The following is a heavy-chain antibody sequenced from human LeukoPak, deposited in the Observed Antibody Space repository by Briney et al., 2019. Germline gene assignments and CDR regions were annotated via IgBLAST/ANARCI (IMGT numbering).Heavy chain of an antibody. CDR2: IYYSGST. CDR3: ASRTAVAGTLFLAYHAAYFDY. D-gene: IGHD6-19*01. J-gene: IGHJ4*02. V-gene: IGHV4-59*08. Sequence: SETLSLTCTVSGGSISSYYWSWIRQPPGKGLEWIGYIYYSGSTNYNPSLKSRVTISVDTSKNQFSLKLSSVTAADTAVYYCASRTAVAGTLFLAYHAAYFDYWGQGTLVTVSS. CDR1: GGSISSYY.